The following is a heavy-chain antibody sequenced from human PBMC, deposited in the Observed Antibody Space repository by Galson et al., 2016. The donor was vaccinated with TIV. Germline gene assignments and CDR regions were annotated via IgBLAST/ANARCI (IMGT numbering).Heavy chain of an antibody. CDR1: DGSINSDIYY. CDR2: VWHSGAM. Sequence: LSLTCAVSDGSINSDIYYWAWIRQAPGKGLEWVGSVWHSGAMYQNPSLRGRLTMSVDTSKKEFSLKLSSVTAADTGVYYCALRRTDGFDPELYYYDLDVWGQGTTVTVSS. D-gene: IGHD1-1*01. CDR3: ALRRTDGFDPELYYYDLDV. V-gene: IGHV4-39*01. J-gene: IGHJ6*02.